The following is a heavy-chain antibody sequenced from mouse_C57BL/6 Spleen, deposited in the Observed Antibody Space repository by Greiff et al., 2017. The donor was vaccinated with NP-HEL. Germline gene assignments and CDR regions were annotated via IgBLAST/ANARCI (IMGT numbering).Heavy chain of an antibody. D-gene: IGHD3-2*02. J-gene: IGHJ2*01. Sequence: EVMLVESGGGLVKPGGSLKLSCAASGFTFSSYTMSWVRQTPEKRLEWVATISGGGGNTYYPDSVKGRFTISRDNAKNTLYLQMSSLRSEDTALYYCARHKAIRVFDYWGQGTTLTVSS. CDR1: GFTFSSYT. CDR3: ARHKAIRVFDY. CDR2: ISGGGGNT. V-gene: IGHV5-9*01.